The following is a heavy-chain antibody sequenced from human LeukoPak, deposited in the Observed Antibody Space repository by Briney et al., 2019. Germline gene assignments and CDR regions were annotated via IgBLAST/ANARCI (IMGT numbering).Heavy chain of an antibody. V-gene: IGHV3-13*01. CDR1: GFTLNIYD. J-gene: IGHJ5*02. Sequence: PGGSLRLSCAASGFTLNIYDMHWVRQGIGKGLEWVSAIDIAGDTYYPGSVKGRFTISRENVKNSLYLQMNSLRAGDTAIYYCARARHTSGWPTLYLDLWGQGTLVTVSS. CDR3: ARARHTSGWPTLYLDL. D-gene: IGHD6-19*01. CDR2: IDIAGDT.